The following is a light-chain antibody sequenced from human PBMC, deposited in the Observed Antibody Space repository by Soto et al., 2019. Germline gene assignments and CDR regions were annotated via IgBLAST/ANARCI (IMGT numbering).Light chain of an antibody. Sequence: QSALTHPASVSGSPGQSITIFCTGTSSDVGGYNYVSWYQQHPGKAPKLMIYEVSNRPSGVSNRFSGSKSGNTASLTISGLQAEDEADYYCSSYTGSSTYVFGTGTKVTVL. V-gene: IGLV2-14*01. J-gene: IGLJ1*01. CDR3: SSYTGSSTYV. CDR1: SSDVGGYNY. CDR2: EVS.